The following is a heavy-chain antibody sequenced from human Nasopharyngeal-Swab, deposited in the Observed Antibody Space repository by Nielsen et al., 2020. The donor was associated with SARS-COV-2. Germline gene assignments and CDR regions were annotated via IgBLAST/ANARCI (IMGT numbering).Heavy chain of an antibody. CDR3: ASARDYYGSGSYDY. CDR2: IIPIFGTA. V-gene: IGHV1-69*13. J-gene: IGHJ4*02. CDR1: GGTFSSYA. D-gene: IGHD3-10*01. Sequence: SVKVSCKASGGTFSSYAISWVRQAPGQGLEWMGGIIPIFGTANYAQKFQGRVTITADESTSTAYMELSSLRSEDTAVYYCASARDYYGSGSYDYWGQGTLVTVSS.